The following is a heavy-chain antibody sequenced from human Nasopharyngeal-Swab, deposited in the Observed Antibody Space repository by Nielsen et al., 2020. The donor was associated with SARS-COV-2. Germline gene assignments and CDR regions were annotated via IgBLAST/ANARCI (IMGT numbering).Heavy chain of an antibody. J-gene: IGHJ2*01. CDR1: GGSISSGGYY. Sequence: SETLSLTCTVSGGSISSGGYYWSWIRQHPGKGLEWIGYIYYSGSTYYNPSLKSRVTISVDTSKNQFSLKLSSVTAADTAVYYCARLLTLRSWYFDLRGRGTLVTVSS. D-gene: IGHD3-16*01. CDR3: ARLLTLRSWYFDL. V-gene: IGHV4-31*03. CDR2: IYYSGST.